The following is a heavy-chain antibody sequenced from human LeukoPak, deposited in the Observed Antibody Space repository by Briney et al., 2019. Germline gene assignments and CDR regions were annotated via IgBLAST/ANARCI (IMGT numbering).Heavy chain of an antibody. J-gene: IGHJ3*02. CDR3: ARDLFGSSWYGTSAGDAFDI. Sequence: SVKVSCKASGGTFSSYAIGWVRQAPGQGLEWMGGIIPILGTANYAQKFQGRVTITADKSTSTAYMELSSLRSEDTAVYYCARDLFGSSWYGTSAGDAFDIWGQGTMVTVSS. CDR1: GGTFSSYA. D-gene: IGHD6-13*01. V-gene: IGHV1-69*10. CDR2: IIPILGTA.